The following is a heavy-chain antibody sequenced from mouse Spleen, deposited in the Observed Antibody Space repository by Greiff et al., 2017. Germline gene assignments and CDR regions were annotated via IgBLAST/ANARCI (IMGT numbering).Heavy chain of an antibody. CDR1: GYTFTDYN. V-gene: IGHV1-22*01. D-gene: IGHD1-1*01. Sequence: VQLQQSGPELVKPGASVKMSCKASGYTFTDYNMHWVKQSHGKSLEWIGYINPNNGGTSYNQKFKGKATLTVNKSSSTAYMELRSLTSEDSAVYYCARIGGSSSWFAYWGQGTLVTVSA. CDR3: ARIGGSSSWFAY. J-gene: IGHJ3*01. CDR2: INPNNGGT.